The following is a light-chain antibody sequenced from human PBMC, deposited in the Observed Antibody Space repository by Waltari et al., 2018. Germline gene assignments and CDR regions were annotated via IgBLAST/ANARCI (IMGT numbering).Light chain of an antibody. V-gene: IGKV4-1*01. Sequence: DIVMTQSPDSLAGSLGERATINCKSSQSVLYSSNNKNCLAWYQQKPGQPPNPLIYWASTRKSGVPDRFSGSGSGTDFTLTISSLQAEDVAVYYCQQYLSVPRTFGQGTKVEIK. CDR1: QSVLYSSNNKNC. J-gene: IGKJ1*01. CDR3: QQYLSVPRT. CDR2: WAS.